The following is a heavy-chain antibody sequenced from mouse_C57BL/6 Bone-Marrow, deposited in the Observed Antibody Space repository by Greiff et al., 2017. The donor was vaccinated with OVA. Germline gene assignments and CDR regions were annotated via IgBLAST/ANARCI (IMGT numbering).Heavy chain of an antibody. Sequence: EVKLQESGGDLVKPGGSLKLSCAASGFTFSSYGMSWVRQTPDKRLEWVATISSGGSYTYYPDSVKGRFTISRDNAKNTLYLQMSSLKSEDTAMDYCARRPIYYGYDGWFAYWGQGTLVTVSA. CDR3: ARRPIYYGYDGWFAY. CDR2: ISSGGSYT. CDR1: GFTFSSYG. V-gene: IGHV5-6*02. J-gene: IGHJ3*01. D-gene: IGHD2-2*01.